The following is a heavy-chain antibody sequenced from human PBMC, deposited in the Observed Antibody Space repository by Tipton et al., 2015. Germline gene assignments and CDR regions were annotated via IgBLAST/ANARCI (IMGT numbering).Heavy chain of an antibody. V-gene: IGHV3-7*03. CDR2: IKQDGSVK. CDR3: ARGLLLWFGMTDY. CDR1: GFTFSNYW. J-gene: IGHJ4*02. D-gene: IGHD3-10*01. Sequence: SLRLSCAASGFTFSNYWMSWVRQAPGRGLEWVANIKQDGSVKYYVDSVKGRFTISRDNAKNSLYLQMNSLRAEDTAVYYCARGLLLWFGMTDYWGQGTLVTVSS.